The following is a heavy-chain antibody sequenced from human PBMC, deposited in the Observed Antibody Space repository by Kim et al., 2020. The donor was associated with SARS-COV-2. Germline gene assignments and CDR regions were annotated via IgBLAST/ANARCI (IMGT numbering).Heavy chain of an antibody. V-gene: IGHV3-21*01. CDR3: ASSTGGPY. J-gene: IGHJ4*02. Sequence: GGSLRLSCAASGFTFSSYSMNWVRQAPGKGLEWVSSISSSSSYIYYGDSVKGRFTISRDNAKNSLYLQMNSLRAEDTAVYYCASSTGGPYWGQGTLVTVSS. CDR1: GFTFSSYS. D-gene: IGHD3-10*01. CDR2: ISSSSSYI.